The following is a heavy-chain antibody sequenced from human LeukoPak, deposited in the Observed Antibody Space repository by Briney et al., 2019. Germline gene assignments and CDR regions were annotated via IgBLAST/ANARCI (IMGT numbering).Heavy chain of an antibody. V-gene: IGHV1-69*04. J-gene: IGHJ4*02. CDR2: IIPILGIA. CDR1: GGTFSSYA. Sequence: SVKVSCKASGGTFSSYAISWVRQAPGQGLEWMGRIIPILGIANYAQKFQGRVMITADKSTSTAYMELSSLRSEDTAVYYCARDSYDSSGYPDYWGQGTLVTVSS. D-gene: IGHD3-22*01. CDR3: ARDSYDSSGYPDY.